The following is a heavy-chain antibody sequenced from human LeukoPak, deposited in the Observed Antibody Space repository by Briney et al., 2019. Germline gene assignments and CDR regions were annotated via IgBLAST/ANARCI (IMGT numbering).Heavy chain of an antibody. CDR3: ARNYYDSSGYGDFDY. D-gene: IGHD3-22*01. V-gene: IGHV1-24*01. CDR1: GYTLTELS. Sequence: ASVKVSCKVSGYTLTELSMHWVRQAPGKGLEWMGGFDPEDGETIYAQKFQGRVTMTEDTSTDTAYMELSSLRSEDTAVYYCARNYYDSSGYGDFDYWGQGTLVTVSS. CDR2: FDPEDGET. J-gene: IGHJ4*02.